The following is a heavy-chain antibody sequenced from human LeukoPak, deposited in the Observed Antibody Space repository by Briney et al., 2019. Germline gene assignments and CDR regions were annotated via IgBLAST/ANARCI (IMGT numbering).Heavy chain of an antibody. D-gene: IGHD2-2*02. CDR2: ISNDASNK. J-gene: IGHJ4*02. CDR1: GFSFSTYT. CDR3: GRAIYTNYFDN. Sequence: PGGSLRLSCAASGFSFSTYTMHGVRQAPGKGLEGVAVISNDASNKYYADSVKGRFTISRDNSKNTLSLQMNSLRPEDTAVYFCGRAIYTNYFDNWGQGTLVTVSS. V-gene: IGHV3-30-3*01.